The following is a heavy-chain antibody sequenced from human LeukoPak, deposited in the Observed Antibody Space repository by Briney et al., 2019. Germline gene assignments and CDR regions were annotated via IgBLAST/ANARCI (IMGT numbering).Heavy chain of an antibody. CDR1: GFTFDDYA. CDR3: AKDRGPGILWFGELLGGAFDI. J-gene: IGHJ3*02. Sequence: GGSLGLSCAASGFTFDDYAMHWVRQAPGKGLEWVSGISWNSGSIGYADSVKGRFTISRDNAKNSLYLQMNSLRAEDMALYYCAKDRGPGILWFGELLGGAFDIWGQGTMVTVSS. CDR2: ISWNSGSI. V-gene: IGHV3-9*03. D-gene: IGHD3-10*01.